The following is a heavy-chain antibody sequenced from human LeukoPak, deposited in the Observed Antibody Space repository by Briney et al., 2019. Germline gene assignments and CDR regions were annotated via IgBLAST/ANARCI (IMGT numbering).Heavy chain of an antibody. J-gene: IGHJ4*02. CDR2: MNPNSGNK. V-gene: IGHV1-8*01. CDR1: GYTFTSYD. D-gene: IGHD6-13*01. Sequence: GASVKVSCKASGYTFTSYDINWVRQATGQGLEWVGWMNPNSGNKGYAQKFQGRVTMTRNTSISTAYMELSSLRSEDTAVYYCAGTVYSSSWYSFDYWGQGTLVTVSS. CDR3: AGTVYSSSWYSFDY.